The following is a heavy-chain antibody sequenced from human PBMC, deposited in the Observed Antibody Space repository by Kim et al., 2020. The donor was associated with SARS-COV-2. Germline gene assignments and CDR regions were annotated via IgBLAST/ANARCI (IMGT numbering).Heavy chain of an antibody. J-gene: IGHJ4*02. CDR2: T. Sequence: TNSVQNLQDRVTMTTDTSTNTVYMELRSLRSDDTAVYYCARHIQTATAFDYWGQGTLVTVSS. V-gene: IGHV1-18*01. D-gene: IGHD6-13*01. CDR3: ARHIQTATAFDY.